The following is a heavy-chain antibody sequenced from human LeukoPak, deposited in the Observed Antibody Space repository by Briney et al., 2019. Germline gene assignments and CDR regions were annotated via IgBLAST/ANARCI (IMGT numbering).Heavy chain of an antibody. J-gene: IGHJ5*02. CDR1: GFTFSNYA. Sequence: AGGSLRLSCAASGFTFSNYAMHWVRQAPGKGLEWVAVISYDGSNKYYADSVKGRFTISRDNSKNTLYLQMNSLRAEDTAVYYCARRVMTTVTNWFDPWGQGTLVTVSS. CDR2: ISYDGSNK. D-gene: IGHD4-17*01. CDR3: ARRVMTTVTNWFDP. V-gene: IGHV3-30-3*01.